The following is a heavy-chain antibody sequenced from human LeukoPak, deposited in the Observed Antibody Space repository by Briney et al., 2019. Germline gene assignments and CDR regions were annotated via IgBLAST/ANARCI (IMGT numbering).Heavy chain of an antibody. Sequence: TGGSLRLSCAASGFTFGSYGMHWVRQAPGKGLEWVAFIRYDGSNKYYADSVKGRFTISRDNSKNTLYLQMNSLGAEDTAVYYCAKDLHGVVPAAKSDWGQGTLVTVSS. CDR2: IRYDGSNK. D-gene: IGHD2-2*01. CDR1: GFTFGSYG. CDR3: AKDLHGVVPAAKSD. J-gene: IGHJ4*02. V-gene: IGHV3-30*02.